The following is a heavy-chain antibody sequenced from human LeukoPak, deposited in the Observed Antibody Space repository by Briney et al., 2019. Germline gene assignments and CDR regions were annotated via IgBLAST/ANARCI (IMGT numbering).Heavy chain of an antibody. CDR2: IYYSGST. CDR1: GVSISSYY. V-gene: IGHV4-59*01. Sequence: PSETLSLTCTVSGVSISSYYWSWIRQPPGKGLEWIGYIYYSGSTNYNPSLKSRVTISVDTSKNQFSLKLSSVTAADTAVYYCARYPGFDLWGRGTLVTVSS. CDR3: ARYPGFDL. J-gene: IGHJ2*01.